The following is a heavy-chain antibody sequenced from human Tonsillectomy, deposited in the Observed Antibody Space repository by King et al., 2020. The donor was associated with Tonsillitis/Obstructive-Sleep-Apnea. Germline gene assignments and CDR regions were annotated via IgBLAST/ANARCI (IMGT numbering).Heavy chain of an antibody. CDR3: ARHHMGVNDYGGGSSYYYSMDV. V-gene: IGHV5-51*01. D-gene: IGHD4-17*01. J-gene: IGHJ6*03. CDR1: GYSFTSYW. CDR2: IYPGDSDT. Sequence: VQLVESGAEVKKPGESLKISCKGSGYSFTSYWIGWVRQMPGKGLEWMGIIYPGDSDTRYSPSFQGQVTISADKSISTAYLQWSSLKASDTAMYYCARHHMGVNDYGGGSSYYYSMDVWGKGTTVTVSS.